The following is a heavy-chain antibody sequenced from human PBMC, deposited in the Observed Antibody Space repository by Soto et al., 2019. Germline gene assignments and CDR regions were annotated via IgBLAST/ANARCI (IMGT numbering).Heavy chain of an antibody. CDR2: ISTYKGDT. CDR1: GYTFTSYG. CDR3: ARANGDYYFDY. Sequence: QVQLVKSGAEVKKPGASVKVSCNASGYTFTSYGISWVRQAPGQGLEWMGWISTYKGDTHYAQKLQGRVTLTTDTSTSTAYMELRSLRSDDTAVYYCARANGDYYFDYWGQGTLVTVS. D-gene: IGHD4-17*01. J-gene: IGHJ4*02. V-gene: IGHV1-18*01.